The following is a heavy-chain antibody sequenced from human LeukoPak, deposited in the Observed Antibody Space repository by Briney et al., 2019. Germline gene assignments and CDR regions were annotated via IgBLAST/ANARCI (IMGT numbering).Heavy chain of an antibody. CDR2: IYYSGST. CDR1: GGSISSGGYY. J-gene: IGHJ6*02. CDR3: ARDKYCSGGSCYSGKDYYYYGMDV. Sequence: PSQTLSLTCTVSGGSISSGGYYWSWIRQHPGKGLEWIGYIYYSGSTYYNPSLKSRVTISVDTSKNQFSLKLSSVTAADTAVYYCARDKYCSGGSCYSGKDYYYYGMDVWGQGTTVTVSS. D-gene: IGHD2-15*01. V-gene: IGHV4-31*03.